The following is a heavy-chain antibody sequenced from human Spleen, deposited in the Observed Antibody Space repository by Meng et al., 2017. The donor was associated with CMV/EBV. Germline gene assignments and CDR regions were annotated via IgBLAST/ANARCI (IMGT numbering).Heavy chain of an antibody. CDR2: INSDGSST. CDR3: AREPWGMDV. CDR1: GFPFDTHW. Sequence: GESLKISCAASGFPFDTHWMHWVRQAPGKGLVWVSHINSDGSSTTYADNVQGRFTISRDNAKNTLYLQMNSLRAEDTAVYYCAREPWGMDVWGQGTTVTVSS. J-gene: IGHJ6*02. V-gene: IGHV3-74*01.